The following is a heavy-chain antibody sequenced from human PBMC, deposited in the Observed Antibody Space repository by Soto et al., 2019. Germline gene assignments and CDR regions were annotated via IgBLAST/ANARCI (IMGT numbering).Heavy chain of an antibody. CDR2: IKQDGGEK. V-gene: IGHV3-7*03. Sequence: EVQLVESGGGLVQPGGSLRLSCVASRFTFSTYWITWVRQAPGKGLEWVANIKQDGGEKYYVDSVKGRFTISRDNAKNPVYVQMNSLEAADTAVDYCARVGMTANYYYYGMDVWGQGTTVTVSS. CDR3: ARVGMTANYYYYGMDV. J-gene: IGHJ6*02. D-gene: IGHD2-21*02. CDR1: RFTFSTYW.